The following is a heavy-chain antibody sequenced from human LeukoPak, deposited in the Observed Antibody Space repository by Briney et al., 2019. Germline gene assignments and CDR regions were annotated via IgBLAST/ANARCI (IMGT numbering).Heavy chain of an antibody. CDR2: IYYSGST. Sequence: PSETLSLTCTVSGGSITSSSYYWGWIRQPPGKGLEWIGSIYYSGSTYYNPSLKSRVTISVDTSKNQFSLKLSSVTAADTAVYYCARLPRVYYYDSRRANAFDIWGQGTMVTVSS. D-gene: IGHD3-22*01. CDR1: GGSITSSSYY. J-gene: IGHJ3*02. CDR3: ARLPRVYYYDSRRANAFDI. V-gene: IGHV4-39*07.